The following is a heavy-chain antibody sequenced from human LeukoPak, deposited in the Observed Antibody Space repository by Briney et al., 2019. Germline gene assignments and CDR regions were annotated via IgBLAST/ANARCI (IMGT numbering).Heavy chain of an antibody. J-gene: IGHJ1*01. CDR3: ARITAYDFWSGYPGYFQH. CDR1: GGSISSYY. Sequence: SETLSLTCTVSGGSISSYYWSWIRQPPGKGLEWIGYIYYSGSTNYNPSLKSRVTILVDTSKNQFSLKLNSVTAADTAVYYCARITAYDFWSGYPGYFQHWGQGTLVTVSS. V-gene: IGHV4-59*01. CDR2: IYYSGST. D-gene: IGHD3-3*01.